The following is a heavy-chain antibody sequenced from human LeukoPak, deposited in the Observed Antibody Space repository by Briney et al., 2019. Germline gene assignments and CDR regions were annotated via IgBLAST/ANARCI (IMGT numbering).Heavy chain of an antibody. J-gene: IGHJ3*02. D-gene: IGHD2-2*01. CDR2: INPNSGGT. CDR1: GYIFTNYY. V-gene: IGHV1-2*02. CDR3: ASDTYCSSTSCSNNDAFDI. Sequence: ASVKVSCKASGYIFTNYYMHWVRQAPGQGLEWMGWINPNSGGTNYAQKFQGRVTMTRDTSISTAYMELSRLRSDDTAVYYCASDTYCSSTSCSNNDAFDIWGQGTMVTVSS.